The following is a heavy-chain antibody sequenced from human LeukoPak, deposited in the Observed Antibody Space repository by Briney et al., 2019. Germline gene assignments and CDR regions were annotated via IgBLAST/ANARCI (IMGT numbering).Heavy chain of an antibody. CDR1: GDSVSSNSAA. CDR3: AKGPQVVGYFYIDV. J-gene: IGHJ6*03. CDR2: TYYRSKWYN. D-gene: IGHD2-15*01. Sequence: SQTLSLTCAISGDSVSSNSAAWNWIRHSPSRGLEWLGRTYYRSKWYNDYALSVNSRITINPDTSKNQFSLQLNSVTPEDTAVYYCAKGPQVVGYFYIDVWDKGSTVTVSS. V-gene: IGHV6-1*01.